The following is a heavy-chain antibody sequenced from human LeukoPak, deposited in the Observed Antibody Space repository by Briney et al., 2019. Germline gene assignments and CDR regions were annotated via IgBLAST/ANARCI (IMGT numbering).Heavy chain of an antibody. Sequence: GGSLRLSCAVPGFIFSDHYMDWVRQAPGKGPECIARSTNKASGYTTHYAASVQGRFTISRDDSKNTLFLQMNSLKNEDTAVYFCVRGRNSFDYWGQGTLVSVSS. CDR1: GFIFSDHY. CDR2: STNKASGYTT. V-gene: IGHV3-72*01. J-gene: IGHJ4*02. D-gene: IGHD1-14*01. CDR3: VRGRNSFDY.